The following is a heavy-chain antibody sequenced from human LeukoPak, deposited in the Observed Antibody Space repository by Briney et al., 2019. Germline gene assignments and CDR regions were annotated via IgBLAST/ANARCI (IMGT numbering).Heavy chain of an antibody. CDR2: IYYSGST. D-gene: IGHD1-26*01. J-gene: IGHJ4*02. Sequence: PSETLSLTCAVYGGSFSGYYWGWIRQPPGKGLEWIGSIYYSGSTYYNPSLKSRVTISVDTSKNQFSLKLSSVTAADTAVYYCATSYSGSYYTPFDYWGQGTLVTVSS. V-gene: IGHV4-39*01. CDR3: ATSYSGSYYTPFDY. CDR1: GGSFSGYY.